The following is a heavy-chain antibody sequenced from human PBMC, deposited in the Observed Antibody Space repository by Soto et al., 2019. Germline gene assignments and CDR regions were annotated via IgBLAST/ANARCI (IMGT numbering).Heavy chain of an antibody. CDR2: INPNSGGT. CDR3: ARGSPHNHWFDP. V-gene: IGHV1-2*04. CDR1: GETFTRYY. Sequence: ASVKVSCKASGETFTRYYMHLVRQAPGQGLEWMGWINPNSGGTNYAQKFQGWVTMTRDTSISTAYMELSRLRSDDTAVYYCARGSPHNHWFDPRGQGTLVTVSS. D-gene: IGHD1-1*01. J-gene: IGHJ5*02.